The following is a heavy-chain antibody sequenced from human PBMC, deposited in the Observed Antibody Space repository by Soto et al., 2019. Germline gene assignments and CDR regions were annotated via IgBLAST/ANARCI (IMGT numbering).Heavy chain of an antibody. CDR3: ARDSGGLDPDDAFDI. CDR1: GFTFSSYW. CDR2: INSDGSST. Sequence: GGSLRLSCAASGFTFSSYWMHWVRQAPGKGLVWVSRINSDGSSTSYADSVKGRFTISRDHAKNTLYLQMNSLRAEDTAVYYCARDSGGLDPDDAFDIWGQGTMLTVSS. V-gene: IGHV3-74*01. D-gene: IGHD5-18*01. J-gene: IGHJ3*02.